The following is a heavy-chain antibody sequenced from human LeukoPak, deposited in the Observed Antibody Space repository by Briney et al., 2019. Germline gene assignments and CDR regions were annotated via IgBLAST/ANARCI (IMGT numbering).Heavy chain of an antibody. CDR3: ARQPSSSSSVDAFDI. CDR1: GGSFSGYY. Sequence: PSETLSLTCAVYGGSFSGYYWSWIRQPPGKGLEWIGEINHSGSTNYNPSLKSRVTISVDTSKNQFSLKLSSVTAADTAVYYCARQPSSSSSVDAFDIWGPGTMVTVSS. D-gene: IGHD6-6*01. CDR2: INHSGST. J-gene: IGHJ3*02. V-gene: IGHV4-34*01.